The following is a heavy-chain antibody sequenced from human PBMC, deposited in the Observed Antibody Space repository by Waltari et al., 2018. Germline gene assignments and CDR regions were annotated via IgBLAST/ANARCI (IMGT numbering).Heavy chain of an antibody. CDR2: ISGIGTYI. CDR3: ARENLGVIIFHYYFMDV. V-gene: IGHV3-21*06. CDR1: GFACRNYN. D-gene: IGHD3-3*01. Sequence: EVQLVESGGGLVKPGGPLRLSCAASGFACRNYNMTAVRQALGKGLEWVSSISGIGTYIYYSDSVKGRFTISRDNAKNSLFLQMNSLRAEDTAVYYCARENLGVIIFHYYFMDVWGKGTTVTISS. J-gene: IGHJ6*03.